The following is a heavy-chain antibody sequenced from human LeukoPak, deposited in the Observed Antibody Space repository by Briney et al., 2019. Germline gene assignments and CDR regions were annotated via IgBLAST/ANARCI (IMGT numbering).Heavy chain of an antibody. Sequence: GGSLRLSCAASGFTFDDYAMHWVRQAPGKCLEWVSGISWNSGSIGYADSVKGRFTISRDNAKNSLYLQMNSLRAEDMALYYCAKGKGIVGAPPAFDIWGQGTMVTVSS. CDR2: ISWNSGSI. CDR1: GFTFDDYA. J-gene: IGHJ3*02. D-gene: IGHD1-26*01. CDR3: AKGKGIVGAPPAFDI. V-gene: IGHV3-9*03.